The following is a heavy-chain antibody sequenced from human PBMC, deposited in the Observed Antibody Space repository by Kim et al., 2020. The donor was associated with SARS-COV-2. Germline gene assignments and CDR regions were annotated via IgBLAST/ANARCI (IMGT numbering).Heavy chain of an antibody. Sequence: GGSLRLSCAASGLTFSSYAMSWVRQAPGKGLECVSGLSGSGGSTYYADSVKGRFTISRDNSRNTLYLQMNSLRAEDTAVYYCAKVVGYCSNNSCHYWGQGTLVTVSS. J-gene: IGHJ4*02. D-gene: IGHD2-2*01. V-gene: IGHV3-23*01. CDR1: GLTFSSYA. CDR2: LSGSGGST. CDR3: AKVVGYCSNNSCHY.